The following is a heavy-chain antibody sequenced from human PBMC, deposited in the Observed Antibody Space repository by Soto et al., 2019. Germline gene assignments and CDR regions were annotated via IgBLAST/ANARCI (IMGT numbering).Heavy chain of an antibody. CDR1: GFTFSDYY. CDR3: ARVLSLSGSYSLYYYGMDV. V-gene: IGHV3-11*06. CDR2: ISSSSSYT. J-gene: IGHJ6*02. Sequence: GGSLRLSCAASGFTFSDYYMSWIRQAPGKGLEWVSYISSSSSYTNYADSVKGRFTISRDNAKNSLYLQMNSLRAEDTAVYYCARVLSLSGSYSLYYYGMDVWGQGTTVTVSS. D-gene: IGHD1-26*01.